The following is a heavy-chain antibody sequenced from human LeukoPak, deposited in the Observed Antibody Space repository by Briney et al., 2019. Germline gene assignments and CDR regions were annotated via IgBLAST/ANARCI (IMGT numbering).Heavy chain of an antibody. CDR1: SGSISSYY. Sequence: PSETLSLTCTVSSGSISSYYWSWIRQPAGKGLEWIGRIYTSGSTNYNPSLKSRVTMSVDTSKNQFSLKLSSVTAADTAVYYCAGDIVRGWFDHWGQGTLVTVSS. CDR3: AGDIVRGWFDH. V-gene: IGHV4-4*07. CDR2: IYTSGST. D-gene: IGHD2-8*01. J-gene: IGHJ5*02.